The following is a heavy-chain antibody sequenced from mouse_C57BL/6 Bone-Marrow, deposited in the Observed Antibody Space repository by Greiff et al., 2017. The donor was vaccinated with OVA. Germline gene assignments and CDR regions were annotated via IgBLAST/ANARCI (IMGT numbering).Heavy chain of an antibody. CDR1: GYTFTDPT. CDR2: IYPRDGST. CDR3: SSTVVAKAMDY. J-gene: IGHJ4*01. D-gene: IGHD1-1*01. Sequence: QVQLKESDAELVKPGASVKISCKVSGYTFTDPTIHWMKQRPEQGLEWIGNIYPRDGSTKYNEQFKGKATLTADKSSSTAYMQLNSLTSEDSAVYFCSSTVVAKAMDYWGQGTSVTVSS. V-gene: IGHV1-78*01.